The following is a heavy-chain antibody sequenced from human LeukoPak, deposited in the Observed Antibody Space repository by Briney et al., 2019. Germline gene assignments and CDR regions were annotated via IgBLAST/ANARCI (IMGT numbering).Heavy chain of an antibody. CDR1: GFTFSDYY. J-gene: IGHJ3*02. D-gene: IGHD3-3*01. V-gene: IGHV3-11*01. CDR2: ISSSGSTI. Sequence: AGGSLRLSCAASGFTFSDYYMSWLRQAPGKGLEWVSYISSSGSTIYYADSVKGRFTISRDNAKNSLYLQMNSLRAEDTAVYYCAKDLMVIIVSGVCDIWGQGTMVTVSS. CDR3: AKDLMVIIVSGVCDI.